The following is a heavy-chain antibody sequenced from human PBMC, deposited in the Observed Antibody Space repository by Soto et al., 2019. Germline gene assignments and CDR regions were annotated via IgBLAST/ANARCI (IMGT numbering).Heavy chain of an antibody. CDR3: ARDFYRGTWSTPGIAVAGTHLGIYYYGMDV. V-gene: IGHV3-30-3*01. CDR2: ISYDGSNK. Sequence: HPGGSLRLSCAASGFTFSSYAMHWVRQAPGKGLEWVAVISYDGSNKYYADSVKGRFTISRDNSKNTLYLQMNSLRAEDTAVYYCARDFYRGTWSTPGIAVAGTHLGIYYYGMDVWGQGTTVTVSS. CDR1: GFTFSSYA. D-gene: IGHD6-19*01. J-gene: IGHJ6*02.